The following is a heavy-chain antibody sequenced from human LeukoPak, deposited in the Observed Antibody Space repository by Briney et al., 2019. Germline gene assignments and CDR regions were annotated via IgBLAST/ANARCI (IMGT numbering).Heavy chain of an antibody. D-gene: IGHD3-22*01. Sequence: ASVKVSCKASGGTFSSYAISWVRQAPGQGLEWMGGIIPIFGTANYAQKFQGRVTMTEDPSTDTAYMELSSLRYEDTAVYYCATIYYYDRSDYYRLDYWGQGTLVTVSS. CDR2: IIPIFGTA. CDR3: ATIYYYDRSDYYRLDY. J-gene: IGHJ4*02. V-gene: IGHV1-69*13. CDR1: GGTFSSYA.